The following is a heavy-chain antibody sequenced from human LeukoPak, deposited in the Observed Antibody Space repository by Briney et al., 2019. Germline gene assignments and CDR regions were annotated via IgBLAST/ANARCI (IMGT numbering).Heavy chain of an antibody. CDR1: GGSISTAGGSISSVGYS. J-gene: IGHJ4*02. CDR2: ISYSGST. V-gene: IGHV4-30-4*07. CDR3: ARVSRAAAFIDY. Sequence: SETLSLTCSVSGGSISTAGGSISSVGYSWGWIRQPPGKGLEWIGYISYSGSTYYNPSLKSRVTISVDTSKSLFSLNLSSVAAADTAMYYCARVSRAAAFIDYWGQGTLVTVSS. D-gene: IGHD6-13*01.